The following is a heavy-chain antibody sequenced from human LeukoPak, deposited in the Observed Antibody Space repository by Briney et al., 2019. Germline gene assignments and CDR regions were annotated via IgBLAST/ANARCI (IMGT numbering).Heavy chain of an antibody. V-gene: IGHV3-11*01. J-gene: IGHJ6*02. CDR2: ISGSGSTI. Sequence: GGSLRLSCEGSGFTFSDYGMHWVRQAPGKGLEWVSYISGSGSTIYYADSVKGRFTNSRDNAKNSLYLQMDSLSAEDTAVYYCTTLHYYGMVVWGPGTTVTVS. CDR1: GFTFSDYG. CDR3: TTLHYYGMVV.